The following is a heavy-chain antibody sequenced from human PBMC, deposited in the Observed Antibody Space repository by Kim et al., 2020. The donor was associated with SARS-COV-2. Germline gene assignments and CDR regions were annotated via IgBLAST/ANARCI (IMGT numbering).Heavy chain of an antibody. D-gene: IGHD6-19*01. CDR3: ARVPVGCASGWYAD. CDR1: GFTFSSYW. Sequence: GGSLRLSCAASGFTFSSYWMSWVRQAPGKGLEWVANIKEDGSEKYYVDSVKGRFTISRDNAKNSLYLQMNSLRAEDTGVYYCARVPVGCASGWYADWGQGTLVTVSS. CDR2: IKEDGSEK. V-gene: IGHV3-7*01. J-gene: IGHJ4*02.